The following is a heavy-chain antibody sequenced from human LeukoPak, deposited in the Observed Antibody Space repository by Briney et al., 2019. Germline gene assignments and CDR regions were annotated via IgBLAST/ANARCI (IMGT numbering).Heavy chain of an antibody. Sequence: SETLSLTCTVSGGSISSYYWSWIRQPAGKGLEWIGRIYTSGSTNYNPSLKSRVTMSVDTSKNQFSLKLSSVTAADTAVYYCARGGTLAAADPLSNDYWGQGTLVTVSS. CDR1: GGSISSYY. V-gene: IGHV4-4*07. J-gene: IGHJ4*02. CDR3: ARGGTLAAADPLSNDY. CDR2: IYTSGST. D-gene: IGHD6-13*01.